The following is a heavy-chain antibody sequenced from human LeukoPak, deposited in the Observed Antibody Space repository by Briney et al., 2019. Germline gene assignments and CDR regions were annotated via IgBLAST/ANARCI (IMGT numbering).Heavy chain of an antibody. D-gene: IGHD2-2*01. J-gene: IGHJ5*02. CDR1: GGTFSSYA. CDR3: AKGKDIVVVPAAMPTWFDP. Sequence: SVKVSCKASGGTFSSYAISWVRQAPGQGLEWMGGIITIFGTANYAQKFQVRVTITTDESTSTAYMELSSLRSEDTAVYYCAKGKDIVVVPAAMPTWFDPWGQGTLVTVSS. CDR2: IITIFGTA. V-gene: IGHV1-69*05.